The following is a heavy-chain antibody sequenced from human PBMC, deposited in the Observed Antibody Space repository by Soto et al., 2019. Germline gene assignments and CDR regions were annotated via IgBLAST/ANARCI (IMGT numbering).Heavy chain of an antibody. CDR2: INPMSRTA. CDR1: EDTSTTYV. CDR3: VRGTYCGASCYFAREY. V-gene: IGHV1-69*01. D-gene: IGHD2-21*01. J-gene: IGHJ4*02. Sequence: VQLVQSGSEVKKPGSSVKVSCKASEDTSTTYVVSWVRQAPGNGLEWMGGINPMSRTAKYAEKYSGRVTITADEATKTVYLDLTTLRFEDTAVYFCVRGTYCGASCYFAREYWGQGTLVAVSS.